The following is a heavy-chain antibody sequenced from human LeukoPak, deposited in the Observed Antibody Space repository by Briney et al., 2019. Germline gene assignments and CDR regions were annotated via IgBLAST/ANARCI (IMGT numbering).Heavy chain of an antibody. J-gene: IGHJ4*02. Sequence: PGGSLRLSCAASGFTFSRSWMTWVRQVPGRGLEWLANTNQEGSDKTILDSVKGRFTISRDNARNSLYLQMNSLRAEDTAVYYCARSWSSGYYFDFWGQGTLVTVSS. CDR3: ARSWSSGYYFDF. CDR1: GFTFSRSW. V-gene: IGHV3-7*01. CDR2: TNQEGSDK. D-gene: IGHD3-22*01.